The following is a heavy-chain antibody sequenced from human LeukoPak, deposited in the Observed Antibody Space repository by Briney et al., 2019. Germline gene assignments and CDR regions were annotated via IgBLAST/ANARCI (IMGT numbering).Heavy chain of an antibody. D-gene: IGHD2-2*01. Sequence: SETLSLTCAAYGGSFSGYYWSWIRQPPGKGLEWIGEINHSGSTNYNPSLKSRVTISVETSKNQFPLKLSSVTAADTAVYYCARGRDIVVVPAAIALWYWGQGTLVTVSS. V-gene: IGHV4-34*01. CDR1: GGSFSGYY. CDR2: INHSGST. J-gene: IGHJ4*02. CDR3: ARGRDIVVVPAAIALWY.